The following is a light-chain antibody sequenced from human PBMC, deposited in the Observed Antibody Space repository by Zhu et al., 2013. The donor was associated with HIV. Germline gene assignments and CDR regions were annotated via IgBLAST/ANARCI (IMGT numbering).Light chain of an antibody. CDR1: SSDIGGYNY. J-gene: IGLJ3*02. CDR3: CSYAGAYTWL. V-gene: IGLV2-14*01. Sequence: QSALTQPASVSGSPGQSITISCTGTSSDIGGYNYVSWYQQHPGKAPKLLIYEVSYRPPGVSSRFSGSKSDNRASLTISGLQAGDEADYYCCSYAGAYTWLFGGGTEVTVV. CDR2: EVS.